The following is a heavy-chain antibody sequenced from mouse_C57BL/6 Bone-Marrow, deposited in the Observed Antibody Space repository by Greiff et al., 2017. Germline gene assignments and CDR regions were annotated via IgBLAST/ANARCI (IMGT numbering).Heavy chain of an antibody. CDR3: AREDYDGFDY. CDR1: GYSITSGYY. CDR2: ISYDGSN. Sequence: EVQVVESGPGLVKPSQSLSLTCSVTGYSITSGYYWNWIRQFPGNKLEWMGYISYDGSNNYNPSLKNRISITRDTSKNQFFLKLNSVTAKDTATYYCAREDYDGFDYWGQGTTLTVSS. D-gene: IGHD2-4*01. J-gene: IGHJ2*01. V-gene: IGHV3-6*01.